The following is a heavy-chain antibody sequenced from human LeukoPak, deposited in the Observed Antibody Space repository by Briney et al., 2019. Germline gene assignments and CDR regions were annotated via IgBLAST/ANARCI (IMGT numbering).Heavy chain of an antibody. CDR1: GYTFTGYY. CDR3: ARECSSGYYYVY. CDR2: INPNSGGT. V-gene: IGHV1-2*06. J-gene: IGHJ4*02. D-gene: IGHD3-22*01. Sequence: ASVKVSCKASGYTFTGYYMHWVRQAPGQGLVWMGRINPNSGGTNYAQKFQGRVTMTRDTSISTAYMELSRLRSDDTAVYYCARECSSGYYYVYWGQGTLVTVSS.